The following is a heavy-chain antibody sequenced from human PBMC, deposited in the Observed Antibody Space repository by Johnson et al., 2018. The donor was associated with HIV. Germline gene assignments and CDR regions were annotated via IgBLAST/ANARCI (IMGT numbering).Heavy chain of an antibody. CDR2: IKSKTDGGTT. V-gene: IGHV3-15*01. CDR3: TTVEYGSGSPL. CDR1: GFTFSSYG. Sequence: VQLVESGGGVVQPGGSLRLSCAVSGFTFSSYGMHWVRQAPGKGLEWVGRIKSKTDGGTTDYAAPVKGRFTISRDDSKNTLYLQMNSLKTEDTAVYYCTTVEYGSGSPLWGQGTMVTVSS. D-gene: IGHD3-10*01. J-gene: IGHJ3*01.